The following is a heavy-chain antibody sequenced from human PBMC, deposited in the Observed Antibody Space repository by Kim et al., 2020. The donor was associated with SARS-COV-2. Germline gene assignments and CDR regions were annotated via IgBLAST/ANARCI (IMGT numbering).Heavy chain of an antibody. V-gene: IGHV4-31*03. D-gene: IGHD3-22*01. CDR2: IYYSGRT. CDR3: ARARGGTMIVVVIGAFDI. J-gene: IGHJ3*02. CDR1: GGSISSGCYY. Sequence: SETLSLTCTVSGGSISSGCYYWSWIRQHPWNGLEWIVYIYYSGRTYYNPSLKSRVTISVDTSKNQFSLKLSSVTAADTAVYYCARARGGTMIVVVIGAFDIWGQGTMVTVSS.